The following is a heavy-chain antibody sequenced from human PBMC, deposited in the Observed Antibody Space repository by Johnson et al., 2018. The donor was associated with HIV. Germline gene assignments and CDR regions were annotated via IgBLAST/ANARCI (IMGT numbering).Heavy chain of an antibody. Sequence: VQLVESGGGLVQPGRSLRLSCAASGFTFDDYAMHWVRQVPGKGLEWVSGISWNSGSIGYADSVKGRFTISRDNAKNSLYPQMNSLRAEDTAVYYCAKDMGSSWYDPWDAFDIWGQGTVVTVSS. J-gene: IGHJ3*02. CDR1: GFTFDDYA. D-gene: IGHD6-13*01. CDR3: AKDMGSSWYDPWDAFDI. CDR2: ISWNSGSI. V-gene: IGHV3-9*01.